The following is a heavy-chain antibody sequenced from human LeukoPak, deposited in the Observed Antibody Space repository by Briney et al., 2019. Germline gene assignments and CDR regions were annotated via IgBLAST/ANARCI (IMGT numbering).Heavy chain of an antibody. V-gene: IGHV1-46*01. J-gene: IGHJ4*02. CDR1: GNSFTTYY. CDR2: MNPRGGST. Sequence: GASVKVSCKASGNSFTTYYMHWMRQAPGQGLEWMGTMNPRGGSTNYAQKFQGRVTMTRNTSISTAYMELSSLRSEDTAVYYCARGAYYYAILTGYYYWGQGTLVTVSS. CDR3: ARGAYYYAILTGYYY. D-gene: IGHD3-9*01.